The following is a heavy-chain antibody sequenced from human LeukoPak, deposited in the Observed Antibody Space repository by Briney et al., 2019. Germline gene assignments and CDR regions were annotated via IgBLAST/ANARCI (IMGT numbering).Heavy chain of an antibody. D-gene: IGHD5-18*01. J-gene: IGHJ4*02. CDR3: AKDMAGLWSLDY. Sequence: GSLRLSCAASGFTFSSYSMNWVRQAPGKGLEWVSYISSSSSTIYYADSVKGRFTISRDNSKNTLYLQMNSLRAEDTAVYYCAKDMAGLWSLDYWGQGALVTVSS. CDR2: ISSSSSTI. CDR1: GFTFSSYS. V-gene: IGHV3-48*01.